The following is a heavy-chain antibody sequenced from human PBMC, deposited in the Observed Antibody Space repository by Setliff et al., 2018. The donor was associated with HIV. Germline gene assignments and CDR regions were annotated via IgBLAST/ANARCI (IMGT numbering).Heavy chain of an antibody. Sequence: PGGSLRLSCAASGFTFKHYWMHWVRQAPGKGLEWVSAISGSGGSTYYADSVKGRFTISRDNSKNTLYLQMNSLRAEDTAVYYCAKGFQRFYYYYGMDVWGQGTTVTVSS. V-gene: IGHV3-23*01. J-gene: IGHJ6*02. CDR3: AKGFQRFYYYYGMDV. CDR2: ISGSGGST. CDR1: GFTFKHYW.